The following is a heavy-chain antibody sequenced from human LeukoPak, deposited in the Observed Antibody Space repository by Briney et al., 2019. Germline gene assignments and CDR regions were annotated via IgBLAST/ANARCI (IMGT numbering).Heavy chain of an antibody. D-gene: IGHD3-3*01. CDR1: GFTFSSYW. Sequence: GGSLRLSCAASGFTFSSYWMSWVRQAPGKGLEWVANIKQDGSEKYYVDSVKGRFTISRDNAKNSLYLQMNSLRAEDTAVYYCARSPQPASYDLWSGYRPWGAFDIWGQGTMVTVSS. CDR2: IKQDGSEK. CDR3: ARSPQPASYDLWSGYRPWGAFDI. J-gene: IGHJ3*02. V-gene: IGHV3-7*01.